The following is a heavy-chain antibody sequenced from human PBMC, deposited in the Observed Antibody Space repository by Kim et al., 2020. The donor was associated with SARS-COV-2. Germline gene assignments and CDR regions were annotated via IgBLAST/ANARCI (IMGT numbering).Heavy chain of an antibody. V-gene: IGHV4-39*01. J-gene: IGHJ4*02. D-gene: IGHD2-2*01. Sequence: SETLSLTCTVSGGSISSSSYYWGWIRQPPGKGLEWIGSIYYSGSTYYNPSLKSRVTISVDTSKNQFSLKLSSVTAADTAVYYCARHGADRVVYFDYWGQGTLVTVSS. CDR3: ARHGADRVVYFDY. CDR1: GGSISSSSYY. CDR2: IYYSGST.